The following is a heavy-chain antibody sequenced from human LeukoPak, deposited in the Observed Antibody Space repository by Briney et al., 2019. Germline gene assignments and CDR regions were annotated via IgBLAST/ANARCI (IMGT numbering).Heavy chain of an antibody. J-gene: IGHJ4*02. CDR3: ARGGYSYGYDY. Sequence: SETLSLTCTVSGGSISSGGYYWSWIRQHPGRGLEWIGYIYYSGSTYYNPSLKSRVTISVDTSKNQFSLKLSSVTAADTAVYYCARGGYSYGYDYWGQGTLVTVSS. CDR1: GGSISSGGYY. D-gene: IGHD5-18*01. CDR2: IYYSGST. V-gene: IGHV4-31*03.